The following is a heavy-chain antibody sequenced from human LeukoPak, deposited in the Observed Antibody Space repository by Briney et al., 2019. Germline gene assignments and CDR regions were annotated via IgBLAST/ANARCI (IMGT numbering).Heavy chain of an antibody. V-gene: IGHV3-7*01. Sequence: GGTLRLSCGASGFTFSEYWMTWVREAPGRGPECVANIKGDGSKIYYVDSVKGRFTISRDNDKTSLYLQMDNLRVEDTAVYHYARDGSCFDFWGQGALVTVSS. CDR1: GFTFSEYW. CDR3: ARDGSCFDF. D-gene: IGHD2-15*01. CDR2: IKGDGSKI. J-gene: IGHJ4*02.